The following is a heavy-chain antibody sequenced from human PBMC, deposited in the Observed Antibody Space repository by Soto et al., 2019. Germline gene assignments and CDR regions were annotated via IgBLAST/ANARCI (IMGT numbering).Heavy chain of an antibody. CDR3: ARVRRDSYYYYMDV. CDR1: GFTFSSYG. CDR2: ICSSSSYI. Sequence: PGGSLRLSCAASGFTFSSYGMHWVRQAPGKGLECVSFICSSSSYIYYADSVKGRFTISRDNAKNSLYLQMNSLRAEVTAVYYCARVRRDSYYYYMDVWGKGTTVTVSS. V-gene: IGHV3-21*01. J-gene: IGHJ6*03.